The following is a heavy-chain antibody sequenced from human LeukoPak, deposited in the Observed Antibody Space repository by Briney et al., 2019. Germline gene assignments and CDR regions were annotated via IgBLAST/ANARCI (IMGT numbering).Heavy chain of an antibody. V-gene: IGHV3-30*04. CDR2: ISYDGSNK. CDR1: GFTFSSYA. Sequence: GGSLRLSCAASGFTFSSYAMHWVRQAPGKGLEWVAVISYDGSNKYYADSVKGRFTISRDNSKNTLYLQMNSLRAEDTAVYYCARGGLRFLESFDYWGQGTLVTVSS. D-gene: IGHD3-3*01. CDR3: ARGGLRFLESFDY. J-gene: IGHJ4*02.